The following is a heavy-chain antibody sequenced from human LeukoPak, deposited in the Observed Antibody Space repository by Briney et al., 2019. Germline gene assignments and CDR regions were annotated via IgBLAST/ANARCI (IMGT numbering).Heavy chain of an antibody. J-gene: IGHJ4*02. CDR1: GYTFTNYG. CDR2: ISAYNGKT. D-gene: IGHD6-19*01. V-gene: IGHV1-18*01. CDR3: ARAVAGTFDY. Sequence: ASVKVSCKASGYTFTNYGISWVRQAPGQGLEGMGWISAYNGKTNYAQKLQGRVTMTTDTSTSTAYMELRSLRSDDTAVYYCARAVAGTFDYWGQGTLVTVSS.